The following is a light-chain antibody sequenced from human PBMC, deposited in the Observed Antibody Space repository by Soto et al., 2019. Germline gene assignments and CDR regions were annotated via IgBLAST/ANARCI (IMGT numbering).Light chain of an antibody. CDR2: AAS. CDR1: QTISSW. CDR3: QQYHSYRT. J-gene: IGKJ1*01. V-gene: IGKV1-5*01. Sequence: DIQMTQSPSTLSGSVGDRVTITCRASQTISSWLAWYQQKPGKAPKLLIYAASSLQSGVPSRFSGSGSGTEFTLTISSLQSDDFATYYCQQYHSYRTFGQGTKVAIK.